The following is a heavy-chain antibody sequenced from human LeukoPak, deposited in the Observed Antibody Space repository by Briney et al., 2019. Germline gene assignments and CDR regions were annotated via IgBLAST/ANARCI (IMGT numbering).Heavy chain of an antibody. V-gene: IGHV3-30*18. Sequence: GGSLRLSCAASGFSFSTYGMHWFRQAPGKGLEWVAVISYDGSSKYYADSVKGRFTIARDNSMNTLYLQMNSLRPEDTAVYYCAKALSDYELPYFGELPTLFDYWGQGTLVTISS. J-gene: IGHJ4*02. CDR2: ISYDGSSK. CDR1: GFSFSTYG. CDR3: AKALSDYELPYFGELPTLFDY. D-gene: IGHD3-10*01.